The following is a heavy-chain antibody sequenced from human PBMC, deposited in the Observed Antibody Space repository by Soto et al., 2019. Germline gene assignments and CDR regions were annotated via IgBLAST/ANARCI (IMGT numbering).Heavy chain of an antibody. Sequence: ASVKVSCKASGYTFSGYSITWVRQAPGQGLEWMGRISGYNGNTNYARTLRGRLTLTTDTSTSTAYMELRSLTSDDTAVYYCARDVFCGGAPACPDMDVWGQGTTVTVS. CDR3: ARDVFCGGAPACPDMDV. J-gene: IGHJ6*02. CDR2: ISGYNGNT. CDR1: GYTFSGYS. V-gene: IGHV1-18*04. D-gene: IGHD2-21*01.